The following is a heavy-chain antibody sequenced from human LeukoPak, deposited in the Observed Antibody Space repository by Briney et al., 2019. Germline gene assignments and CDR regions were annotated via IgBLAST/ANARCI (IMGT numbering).Heavy chain of an antibody. CDR3: TRSFPGIVGAADF. Sequence: PSETLSLTCTVSGGSISSSNYYWGWIRQPPGRGLEWIGSIYYSGSTYYSPSLKSRVTISVDTSKNQFSLKVTSMTAADTGVYYCTRSFPGIVGAADFWGQGTLVTVSS. D-gene: IGHD6-13*01. V-gene: IGHV4-39*07. J-gene: IGHJ4*02. CDR1: GGSISSSNYY. CDR2: IYYSGST.